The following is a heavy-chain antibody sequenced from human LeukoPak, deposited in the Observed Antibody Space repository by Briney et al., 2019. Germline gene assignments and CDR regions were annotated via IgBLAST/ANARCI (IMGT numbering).Heavy chain of an antibody. CDR2: IYSSSIT. Sequence: GGSLRLSCAASGFTFSSCQMSWVRQAPGKGLEWVSVIYSSSITSYADSVKGRFTISRHNSKNTLYLQMNSLRADDTAVYYCARGRGAANDAFDIWGQGTMVTVSS. J-gene: IGHJ3*02. CDR3: ARGRGAANDAFDI. D-gene: IGHD3-10*01. CDR1: GFTFSSCQ. V-gene: IGHV3-53*04.